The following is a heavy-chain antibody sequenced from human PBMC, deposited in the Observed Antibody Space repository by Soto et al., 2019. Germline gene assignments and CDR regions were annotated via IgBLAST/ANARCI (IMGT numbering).Heavy chain of an antibody. D-gene: IGHD2-21*02. CDR1: GGSISSGGYY. V-gene: IGHV4-31*03. CDR2: ISYSGRT. Sequence: QVQLQESGPGLVKPSQTLYLTCTVSGGSISSGGYYWSWIRQHPGKGLVWIGYISYSGRTYYNPSRKSRVTTSVDTSKNQFSLKLSAVTAADTAVYYCARACGGDCHHGMDGWGQGTTGTVSS. CDR3: ARACGGDCHHGMDG. J-gene: IGHJ6*02.